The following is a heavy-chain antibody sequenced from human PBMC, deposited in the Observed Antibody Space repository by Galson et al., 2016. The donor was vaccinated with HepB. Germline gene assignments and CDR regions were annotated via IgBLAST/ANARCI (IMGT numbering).Heavy chain of an antibody. CDR3: TRGTTVTLTPYYFDS. J-gene: IGHJ4*02. D-gene: IGHD4-17*01. CDR1: GFTFGDYA. V-gene: IGHV3-9*01. Sequence: SLRLSCAASGFTFGDYAMHWVRQSPARGLEWVSGISWNSDDIAYAESVKGRFTISRDNSQNSLYLQMNGLRADDTAFYYCTRGTTVTLTPYYFDSWGQGSLVTVSS. CDR2: ISWNSDDI.